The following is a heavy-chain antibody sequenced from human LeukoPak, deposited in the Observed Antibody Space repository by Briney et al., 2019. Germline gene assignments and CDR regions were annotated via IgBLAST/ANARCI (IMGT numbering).Heavy chain of an antibody. CDR3: ARDQVVPAARHEYFQH. CDR1: GGTFSSYA. V-gene: IGHV1-69*06. D-gene: IGHD2-2*01. Sequence: ASVKVSCKASGGTFSSYAISWVRQAPGQGLEWMGGIIPIFGTANYAQKFQGRVTITADKSTSTAYMELSSLRSEDTAVYYCARDQVVPAARHEYFQHWRQGTLVTVSS. CDR2: IIPIFGTA. J-gene: IGHJ1*01.